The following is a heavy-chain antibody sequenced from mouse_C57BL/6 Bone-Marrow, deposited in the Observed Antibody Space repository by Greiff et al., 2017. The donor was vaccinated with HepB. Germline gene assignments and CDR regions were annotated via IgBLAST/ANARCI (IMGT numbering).Heavy chain of an antibody. J-gene: IGHJ1*03. D-gene: IGHD3-1*01. CDR1: GFTFSSYG. V-gene: IGHV5-6*01. CDR3: ARHRGNWYFDV. CDR2: ISSGGSYT. Sequence: EVKVVDSGGDLVKPGGSLKLSCAASGFTFSSYGMSWVRQTPDKRLEWVATISSGGSYTYYPDSVKGRFTISRDNAKNTLYLQMSSLKSEDTAMYYCARHRGNWYFDVWGTGTTVTVSS.